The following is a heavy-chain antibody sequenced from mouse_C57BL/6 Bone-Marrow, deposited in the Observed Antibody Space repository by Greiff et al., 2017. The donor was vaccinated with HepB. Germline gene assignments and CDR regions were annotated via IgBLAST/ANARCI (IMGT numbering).Heavy chain of an antibody. CDR2: IDPENGDT. D-gene: IGHD1-1*01. Sequence: VHVKQSGAELVRPGASVKLSCTASGFNIKDDYMHWVKQRPEQGLEWIGWIDPENGDTEYASKFQGKATITADTSSNTAYLQLSSLTSEDTAVYYCTPNYYGSSSWFAYWGQGTLVTVSA. CDR3: TPNYYGSSSWFAY. CDR1: GFNIKDDY. J-gene: IGHJ3*01. V-gene: IGHV14-4*01.